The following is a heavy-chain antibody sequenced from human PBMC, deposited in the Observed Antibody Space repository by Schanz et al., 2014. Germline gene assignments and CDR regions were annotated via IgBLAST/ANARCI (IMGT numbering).Heavy chain of an antibody. Sequence: DVHLLESGGGLVQPGGSLRLSCASSGFSFTTYAMSWVRQAPGKGLEWVSAISASGGTTYYADSVKGRFTISRDNSKNTLYLQMNSLRAEDTAVYYCAKGRFGELSAFDIWGQGTMVTVSS. V-gene: IGHV3-23*01. D-gene: IGHD3-10*01. CDR1: GFSFTTYA. CDR2: ISASGGTT. J-gene: IGHJ3*02. CDR3: AKGRFGELSAFDI.